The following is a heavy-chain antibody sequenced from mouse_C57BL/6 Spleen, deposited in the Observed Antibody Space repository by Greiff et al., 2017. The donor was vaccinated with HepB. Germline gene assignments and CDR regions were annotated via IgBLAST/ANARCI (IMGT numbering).Heavy chain of an antibody. V-gene: IGHV1-42*01. Sequence: VQLQQSGPELVKPGASVKISCKASGYSFTGYYMNWVKQSPEKSLEWIGEINPSTGGTTYNQKFKAKATLTVDKSSSTAYMQLNSLTSEDSAVYYCARGTLGLWFADWGQGTLVTVSA. CDR1: GYSFTGYY. CDR2: INPSTGGT. J-gene: IGHJ3*01. CDR3: ARGTLGLWFAD. D-gene: IGHD4-1*01.